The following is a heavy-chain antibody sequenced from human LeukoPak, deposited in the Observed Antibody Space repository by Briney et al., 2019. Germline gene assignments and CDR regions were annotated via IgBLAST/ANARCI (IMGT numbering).Heavy chain of an antibody. CDR2: IYPGDSET. Sequence: GESLKISCKGSGYSFTSYWIGWVRQMPGKGLEWVGIIYPGDSETRYSPSLKGQVTISADKSINTAYLHWSSLKASDTAMYYCARHVRAAPFDYWGQGTLVTVSS. CDR1: GYSFTSYW. CDR3: ARHVRAAPFDY. J-gene: IGHJ4*02. V-gene: IGHV5-51*01. D-gene: IGHD2-2*01.